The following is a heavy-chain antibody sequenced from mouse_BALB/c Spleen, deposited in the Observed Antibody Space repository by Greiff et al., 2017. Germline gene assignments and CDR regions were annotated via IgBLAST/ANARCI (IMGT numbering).Heavy chain of an antibody. V-gene: IGHV14-1*02. CDR3: ASITYYAMDY. CDR2: IDPENGNT. D-gene: IGHD1-2*01. Sequence: VQLKQSGAELVRPGALVKLSCKASGFNIKDYYMHWVKQRPEQGLGWIGWIDPENGNTIYDPKFQGKASITADTSSNTAYLQLSSLTSEDTAVYYCASITYYAMDYWGQGTSVTVSS. J-gene: IGHJ4*01. CDR1: GFNIKDYY.